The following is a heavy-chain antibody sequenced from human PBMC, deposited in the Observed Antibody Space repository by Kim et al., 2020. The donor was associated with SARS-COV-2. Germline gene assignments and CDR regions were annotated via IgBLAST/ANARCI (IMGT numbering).Heavy chain of an antibody. CDR2: ISGGGDST. CDR3: AKDRRFASGSSWFDP. D-gene: IGHD3-10*01. J-gene: IGHJ5*02. CDR1: GFTFSSYA. V-gene: IGHV3-23*01. Sequence: GGSLRLSCAASGFTFSSYAMSWVRQAPGKGLEWVSAISGGGDSTYYADSVKGRFTISRDNSKNTLYLQMNSLRAEDTAVYYCAKDRRFASGSSWFDPWGQGILVTFSS.